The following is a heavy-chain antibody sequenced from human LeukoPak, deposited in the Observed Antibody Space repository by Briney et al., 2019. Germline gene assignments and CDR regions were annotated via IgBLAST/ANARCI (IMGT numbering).Heavy chain of an antibody. CDR3: ARDRDSSGWYDAFDI. V-gene: IGHV3-30*01. Sequence: GGSLRLSCAASGFTFSSYAMHWVRQAPGKGLEWVAVISYDGSNRYYADSVKGRFTISRDNSTNTLYLQMNSLRAEDTAVYYCARDRDSSGWYDAFDIWGQGTTVTVSS. CDR1: GFTFSSYA. J-gene: IGHJ3*02. CDR2: ISYDGSNR. D-gene: IGHD6-19*01.